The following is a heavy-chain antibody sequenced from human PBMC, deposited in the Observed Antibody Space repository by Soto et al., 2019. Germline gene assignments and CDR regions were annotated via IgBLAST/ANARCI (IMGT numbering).Heavy chain of an antibody. J-gene: IGHJ6*02. CDR1: GASISSVAYY. CDR3: ARYSAYVSIDV. CDR2: IFNSRNT. D-gene: IGHD5-12*01. Sequence: QVQLQESGPGLVKPSQTLSLTCSVSGASISSVAYYWSWIRQHPGKGLEWIGYIFNSRNTYYNPSLKSRVTISVDTSKNHFSLRLSSVTAADTAVYYCARYSAYVSIDVWGQGTTVTVSS. V-gene: IGHV4-31*03.